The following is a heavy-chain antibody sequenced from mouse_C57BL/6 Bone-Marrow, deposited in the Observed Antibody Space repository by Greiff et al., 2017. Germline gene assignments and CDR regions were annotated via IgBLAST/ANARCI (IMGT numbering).Heavy chain of an antibody. CDR1: GFSLSTFGMG. CDR2: IWWDDDK. D-gene: IGHD1-1*01. CDR3: ARIAHYYGSLLFAY. J-gene: IGHJ3*01. Sequence: ESGPGILQPSQTLSLTCSFSGFSLSTFGMGVGWIRQPSGKGLEWLAHIWWDDDKYYNPALKSRLTISKDTSKNQVFLKIANVDTADTATYYCARIAHYYGSLLFAYWGQGTLVTVSA. V-gene: IGHV8-8*01.